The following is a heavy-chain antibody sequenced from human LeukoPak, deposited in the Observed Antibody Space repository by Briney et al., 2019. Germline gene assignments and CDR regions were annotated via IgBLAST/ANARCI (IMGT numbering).Heavy chain of an antibody. CDR1: GYTFTGYY. V-gene: IGHV1-2*02. Sequence: ASVKVSCKASGYTFTGYYIHWVRQAPGQGLEWMGWTNPNSGGTNYAQQFQGRVTMTRDTSISTAYMEVLRTRSDVTAVYYCARDVSEWLGPGYDYWGQGTLVTVSS. D-gene: IGHD6-19*01. CDR2: TNPNSGGT. CDR3: ARDVSEWLGPGYDY. J-gene: IGHJ4*02.